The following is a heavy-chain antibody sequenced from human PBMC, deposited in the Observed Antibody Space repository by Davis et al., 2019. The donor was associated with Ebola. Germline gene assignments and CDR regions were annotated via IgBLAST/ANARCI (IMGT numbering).Heavy chain of an antibody. CDR2: IWFDGSYK. CDR3: ARVDSSGYYFYYYHYGMDV. J-gene: IGHJ6*02. D-gene: IGHD3-22*01. V-gene: IGHV3-33*01. Sequence: GESLKISCAASGFIFSAYAMHWVRQAPGKGLEWVAVIWFDGSYKYYADSVKGRFTISRDDSKNTLYLQMNSLRAEDTAVYYCARVDSSGYYFYYYHYGMDVWGQGTTVTVSS. CDR1: GFIFSAYA.